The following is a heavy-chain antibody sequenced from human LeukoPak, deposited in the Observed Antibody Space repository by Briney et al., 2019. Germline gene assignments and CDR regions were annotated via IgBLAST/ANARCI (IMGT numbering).Heavy chain of an antibody. CDR2: ISYDGSDK. CDR3: ARDSPPYYHFWSGYCDY. CDR1: GFTFSSYA. Sequence: GRSLRLSCAASGFTFSSYAMHWVRQAPGKGLEWVAVISYDGSDKYYADSVKGRFTISRDNSKNTLYLQMNSLRAEDTAVYYCARDSPPYYHFWSGYCDYWGQGTLVTVSS. D-gene: IGHD3-3*01. J-gene: IGHJ4*02. V-gene: IGHV3-30-3*01.